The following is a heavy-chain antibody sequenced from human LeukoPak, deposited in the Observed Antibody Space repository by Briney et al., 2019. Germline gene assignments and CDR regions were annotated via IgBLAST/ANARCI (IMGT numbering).Heavy chain of an antibody. J-gene: IGHJ6*02. D-gene: IGHD3-3*01. CDR2: INHSGST. Sequence: PSETLSLTCALYGGSFSGYYCFWIRQPPGKGLEWIGEINHSGSTNYNPSLKSRVTISVGTSKNQFSLKLSSVTAADTAVYYCARASSIFGVVQAEPPNLGAYGMDVWGQGTTVTVSS. CDR3: ARASSIFGVVQAEPPNLGAYGMDV. CDR1: GGSFSGYY. V-gene: IGHV4-34*01.